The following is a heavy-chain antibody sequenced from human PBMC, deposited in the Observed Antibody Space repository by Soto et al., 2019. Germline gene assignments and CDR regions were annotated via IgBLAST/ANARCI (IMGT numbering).Heavy chain of an antibody. CDR2: ISAYNSNT. V-gene: IGHV1-18*01. CDR1: GYTFMNYG. D-gene: IGHD5-18*01. Sequence: QVQLVQSGAEVRKPGASVKVSCKASGYTFMNYGITWVRQAPGQGLEWMGWISAYNSNTNYAQKLQGRVTMTTDTSTSTAYMELRSLRSDDTAVYYCACGSSYGSRRGDYYGMDVWGQGTTVAVSS. J-gene: IGHJ6*02. CDR3: ACGSSYGSRRGDYYGMDV.